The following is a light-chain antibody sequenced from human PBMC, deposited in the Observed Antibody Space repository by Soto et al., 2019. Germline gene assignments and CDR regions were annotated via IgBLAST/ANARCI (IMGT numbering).Light chain of an antibody. CDR3: LLYVGSGISV. Sequence: QAVVTQEPSFSVSPGGTVTLTCALSSGPVSSTYYPTWYQQTPGQAPRTLIYATDTRSSGVPDRFSGSILGNRAALTITGAQAEDECDYYCLLYVGSGISVFGGGTQLTVL. CDR2: ATD. V-gene: IGLV8-61*01. J-gene: IGLJ7*01. CDR1: SGPVSSTYY.